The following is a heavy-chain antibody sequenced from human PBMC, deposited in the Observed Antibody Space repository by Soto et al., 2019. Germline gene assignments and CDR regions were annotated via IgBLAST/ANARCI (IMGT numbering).Heavy chain of an antibody. CDR2: IYYTGST. D-gene: IGHD3-10*01. Sequence: SETLSLTCTVSGGSISNYYWSWVRQPPGKGLEWIGYIYYTGSTNYNPSLKSRVTISVDTSQNHFSLKLNSVTAADTAVYYCARVWGGAFDIWGQGTXVTVSS. V-gene: IGHV4-59*01. CDR3: ARVWGGAFDI. CDR1: GGSISNYY. J-gene: IGHJ3*02.